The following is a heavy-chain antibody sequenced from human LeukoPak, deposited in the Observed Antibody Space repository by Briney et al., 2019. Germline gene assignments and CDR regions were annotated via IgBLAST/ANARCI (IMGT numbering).Heavy chain of an antibody. V-gene: IGHV1-2*02. CDR2: INPNSGGT. CDR1: GYTFTGYY. J-gene: IGHJ4*02. Sequence: ASVKVSCEASGYTFTGYYMHWVRQAPGQGLEWMGWINPNSGGTNYAQKFQGRVTMTRDTSISTAYMELSRLRSDDTAVYYCARLPYSSSSDPPRDYWGQGTLVTVSS. D-gene: IGHD6-6*01. CDR3: ARLPYSSSSDPPRDY.